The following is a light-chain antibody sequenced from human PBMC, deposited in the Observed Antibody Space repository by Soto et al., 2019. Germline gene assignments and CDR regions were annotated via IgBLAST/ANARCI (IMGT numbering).Light chain of an antibody. CDR1: QSVSNY. CDR2: DAS. J-gene: IGKJ2*01. CDR3: QQRSNWPRFT. V-gene: IGKV3-11*01. Sequence: EIVLTQSPATLSLSPGERATLSCRASQSVSNYLAWYQQKPGQAPRLLIYDASNRATGIPARFSGSGSGTDFTLTISSLEPEHFAVYYCQQRSNWPRFTFGQGTKVEIK.